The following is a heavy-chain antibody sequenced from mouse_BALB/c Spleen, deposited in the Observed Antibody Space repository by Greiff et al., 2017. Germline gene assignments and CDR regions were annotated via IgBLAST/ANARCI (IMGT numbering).Heavy chain of an antibody. J-gene: IGHJ4*01. D-gene: IGHD6-2*01. CDR2: INPGSGGT. Sequence: VQLQQSGAELVRPGTSVKVSCKASGYAFTNYLIEWVKQRPGQGLEWIGVINPGSGGTNYNEKFKGKATLTADKSSSTAYMQLSSLTSDDSAVYFCARWALSHYYAMDYWGQGTSVTVSS. V-gene: IGHV1-54*03. CDR3: ARWALSHYYAMDY. CDR1: GYAFTNYL.